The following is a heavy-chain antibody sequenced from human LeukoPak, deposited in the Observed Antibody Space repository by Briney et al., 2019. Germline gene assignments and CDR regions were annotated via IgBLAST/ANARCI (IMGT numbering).Heavy chain of an antibody. CDR3: ARADRNYDYVWGSYPPFQH. V-gene: IGHV1-69*13. CDR2: IIPIFGTA. J-gene: IGHJ1*01. D-gene: IGHD3-16*02. Sequence: ASVKVSCKASGGTFSSYAISWVRQAPGQRLEWMGGIIPIFGTANYAQKFQGRVTITADESTSTAYMELSSLRSEDTAVYYCARADRNYDYVWGSYPPFQHWGQGTLVTVSS. CDR1: GGTFSSYA.